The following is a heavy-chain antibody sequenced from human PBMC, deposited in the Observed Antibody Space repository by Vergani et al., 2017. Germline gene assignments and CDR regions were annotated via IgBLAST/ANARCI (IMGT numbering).Heavy chain of an antibody. CDR3: ARFTCILGSDDAFDI. J-gene: IGHJ3*02. D-gene: IGHD1-26*01. V-gene: IGHV2-70*04. CDR1: GFSLSTSGMR. CDR2: IDWDDDK. Sequence: QVTLTESGPALVKPTQTLTLTCTFSGFSLSTSGMRVSWIRQPPGNALEWLARIDWDDDKFYSTSLKTRLTISKDTSKNQVVLTMTNMDPVDTATYYCARFTCILGSDDAFDIWGQGTMVTVSS.